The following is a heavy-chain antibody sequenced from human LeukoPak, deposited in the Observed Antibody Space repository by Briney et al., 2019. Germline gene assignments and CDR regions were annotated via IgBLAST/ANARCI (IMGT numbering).Heavy chain of an antibody. D-gene: IGHD1-26*01. CDR1: GFTFSDSG. CDR3: ARGGRWELLMGGVDY. Sequence: PGGSLRLSCAASGFTFSDSGMYWVRQSPGKGLEWVALIWYDGSNKYYADSVKGRFTISRDNSKNTLYLQMNSLRAEDTAVYYCARGGRWELLMGGVDYWGQGTLVTVSS. J-gene: IGHJ4*02. CDR2: IWYDGSNK. V-gene: IGHV3-33*08.